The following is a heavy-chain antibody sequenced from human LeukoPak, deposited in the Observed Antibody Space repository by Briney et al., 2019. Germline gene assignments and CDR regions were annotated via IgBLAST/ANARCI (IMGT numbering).Heavy chain of an antibody. J-gene: IGHJ4*02. CDR1: GYTFTGYY. CDR2: INPISGGT. CDR3: ASEEVGPRQHLTYFDY. D-gene: IGHD6-13*01. V-gene: IGHV1-2*02. Sequence: ASVKVSCKASGYTFTGYYMHWVRQAPGQGLEWMGWINPISGGTKYAQKFQARVTMTRDTSISTAYMELSRLTSDDTAVYYCASEEVGPRQHLTYFDYWGQGTLVTVSS.